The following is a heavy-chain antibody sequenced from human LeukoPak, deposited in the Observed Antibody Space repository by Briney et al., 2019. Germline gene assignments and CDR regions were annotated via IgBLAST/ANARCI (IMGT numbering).Heavy chain of an antibody. J-gene: IGHJ5*02. D-gene: IGHD3-10*01. CDR1: GFTFSTYW. CDR3: AGHPMVRGINWFDP. CDR2: IKQDGSVK. Sequence: PGGSLRLSCAASGFTFSTYWMNWVRQAPGKGLEWVANIKQDGSVKYYLDSVKGRFTVSRDNAKNSLYLQMNSLRAEDTAVYYCAGHPMVRGINWFDPWGQGTLVTVSS. V-gene: IGHV3-7*01.